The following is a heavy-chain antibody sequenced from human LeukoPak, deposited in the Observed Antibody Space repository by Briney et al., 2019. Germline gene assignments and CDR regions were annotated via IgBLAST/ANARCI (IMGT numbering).Heavy chain of an antibody. Sequence: PGGSLRLSCAASGFAFNSYGMNWVRQAPGKGLEWVSSISSSSSYIYYADSVKGRFTISGDNAKNSLYLQVNSLRAEDTAVYYCARQYYDALSGFYTADFYFDLWGQGTQVTVSS. CDR2: ISSSSSYI. CDR3: ARQYYDALSGFYTADFYFDL. D-gene: IGHD3-3*01. CDR1: GFAFNSYG. V-gene: IGHV3-21*01. J-gene: IGHJ4*02.